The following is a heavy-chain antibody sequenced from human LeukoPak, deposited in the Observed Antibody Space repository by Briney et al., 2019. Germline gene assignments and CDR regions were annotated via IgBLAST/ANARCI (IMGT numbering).Heavy chain of an antibody. CDR1: GYSFTSYW. J-gene: IGHJ4*02. V-gene: IGHV5-51*01. CDR2: IYPGDSDT. CDR3: ARQGGYCSSTSCYALLYFDY. Sequence: GESLKNSCKGSGYSFTSYWIGWVRQMPGKDLEWMGIIYPGDSDTRYSPSFQGQVTISADKSISTAYLQWSSLKASDTAMYYCARQGGYCSSTSCYALLYFDYWGQGTLVTVSS. D-gene: IGHD2-2*01.